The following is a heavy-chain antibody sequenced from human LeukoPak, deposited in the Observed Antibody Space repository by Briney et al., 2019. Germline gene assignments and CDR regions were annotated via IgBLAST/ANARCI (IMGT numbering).Heavy chain of an antibody. CDR2: ISGSGGST. CDR1: GFTFSSYA. D-gene: IGHD3-10*01. Sequence: GGSLRLSCAASGFTFSSYAMSWVRQAPGKGLEWVSAISGSGGSTYYADSVKGRFTISRDNSKSTLYLQMNSLRAEDTAVYYCARGYGSGSQFDYWGQGTLITVSS. CDR3: ARGYGSGSQFDY. V-gene: IGHV3-23*01. J-gene: IGHJ4*02.